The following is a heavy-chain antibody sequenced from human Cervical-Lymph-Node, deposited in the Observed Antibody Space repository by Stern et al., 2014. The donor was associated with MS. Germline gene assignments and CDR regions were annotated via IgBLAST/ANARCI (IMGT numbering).Heavy chain of an antibody. Sequence: QVQLAQSAAEVKKPGSSAKVSCKASGGTLSSYAISWVRQAPGQGLEWMGGIIPIFGTANYAQKFQGRVTITADESTSTAYMELSSLRSEDTAVYYCATFYDIYNWFDPWGQGTLVTVSS. CDR3: ATFYDIYNWFDP. CDR1: GGTLSSYA. V-gene: IGHV1-69*01. CDR2: IIPIFGTA. D-gene: IGHD3-9*01. J-gene: IGHJ5*02.